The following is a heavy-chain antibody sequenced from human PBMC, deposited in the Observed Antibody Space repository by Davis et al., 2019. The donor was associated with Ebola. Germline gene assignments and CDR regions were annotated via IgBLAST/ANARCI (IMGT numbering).Heavy chain of an antibody. V-gene: IGHV3-23*01. CDR2: ISGSGGST. J-gene: IGHJ6*02. D-gene: IGHD2-8*02. CDR3: ARDPGGMDV. Sequence: GESLKISCAASGFIFSSYAMSWVRQAPGKGLEWVSAISGSGGSTYYADSVKGRFNISRDNAKNSLYLQMNSLRAEDTAVYYCARDPGGMDVWGQGTTVTVSS. CDR1: GFIFSSYA.